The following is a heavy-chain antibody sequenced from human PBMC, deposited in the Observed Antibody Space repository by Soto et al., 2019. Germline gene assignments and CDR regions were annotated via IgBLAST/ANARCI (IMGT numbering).Heavy chain of an antibody. J-gene: IGHJ1*01. CDR2: ISNDGSS. Sequence: EVHLVESGGGLVQPGGSLRLSCVASGFTFSRYWMHWVRQAPGKGLVWVSSISNDGSSIYADPVKGRFTISRDNAKNTLYLQMNSLRAEHTAVYYCARLPNKSPQNWGQGTLVIVSP. CDR3: ARLPNKSPQN. CDR1: GFTFSRYW. V-gene: IGHV3-74*01.